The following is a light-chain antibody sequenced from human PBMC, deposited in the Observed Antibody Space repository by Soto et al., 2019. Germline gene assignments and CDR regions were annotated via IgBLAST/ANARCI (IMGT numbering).Light chain of an antibody. V-gene: IGLV1-40*01. Sequence: QAVVTQPPSVSGAPGQRVTISCTGRSSNIGAGYDVHWYQQLPGTSPKLLLYGNSNRPSGVPDRFSGSKSGTSASLAITGLQAEDEADYYCQSYDSSLSGYVFGTGTKPPS. J-gene: IGLJ1*01. CDR3: QSYDSSLSGYV. CDR2: GNS. CDR1: SSNIGAGYD.